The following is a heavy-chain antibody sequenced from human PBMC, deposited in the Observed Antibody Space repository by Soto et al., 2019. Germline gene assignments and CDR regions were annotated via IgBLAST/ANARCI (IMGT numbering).Heavy chain of an antibody. CDR1: GGSINDYY. CDR2: IFYTGST. Sequence: PSETLSLTCTVSGGSINDYYWSWIRQPPGKGLEWIGQIFYTGSTNYNPSLKSRVTISVDRSKNQFSLRLRSVTAADTAVYYSAMAKTTLYNWFDPWGKGTLVTVSS. V-gene: IGHV4-59*08. J-gene: IGHJ5*02. D-gene: IGHD1-7*01. CDR3: AMAKTTLYNWFDP.